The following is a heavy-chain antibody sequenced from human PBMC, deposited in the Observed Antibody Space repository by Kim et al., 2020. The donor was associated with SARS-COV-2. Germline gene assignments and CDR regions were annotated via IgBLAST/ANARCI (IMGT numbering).Heavy chain of an antibody. D-gene: IGHD3-10*01. CDR3: ARAYGSGTGFDP. J-gene: IGHJ5*02. V-gene: IGHV4-34*01. Sequence: NYNPSLKSRVTISVDTSKNQFSLQLSSVTAADTAVYYCARAYGSGTGFDPWGQGTLVTVSS.